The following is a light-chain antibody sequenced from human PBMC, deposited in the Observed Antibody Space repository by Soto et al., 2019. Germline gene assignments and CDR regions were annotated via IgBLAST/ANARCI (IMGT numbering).Light chain of an antibody. CDR1: SGRIASNY. V-gene: IGLV6-57*01. J-gene: IGLJ3*02. CDR2: EDN. Sequence: NFMLTQPHSVSESPGKTVTISCTRSSGRIASNYVQWYQQRPGTSPTTVIYEDNQRPSGVPDRFSGSIDSSSNSASLTISRLKTEDEADYYCQSYDSSNQVFGGGTKVTVL. CDR3: QSYDSSNQV.